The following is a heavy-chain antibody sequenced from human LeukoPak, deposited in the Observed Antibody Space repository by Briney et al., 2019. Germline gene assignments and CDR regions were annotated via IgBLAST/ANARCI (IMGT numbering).Heavy chain of an antibody. CDR1: GYTFTGYY. J-gene: IGHJ3*02. V-gene: IGHV1-2*02. Sequence: GALVKVSCKASGYTFTGYYMHWVRQAPGQGLEWMGWINPNSGGTNYAQKFQGRVTMTRDTSISTAYMELSRLRSDDTAVYYCARVVQSLRASDIWGQGTMVNVSS. CDR2: INPNSGGT. CDR3: ARVVQSLRASDI. D-gene: IGHD3-10*02.